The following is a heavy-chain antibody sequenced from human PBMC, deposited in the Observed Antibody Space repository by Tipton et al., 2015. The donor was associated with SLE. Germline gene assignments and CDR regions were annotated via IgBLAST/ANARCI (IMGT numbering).Heavy chain of an antibody. V-gene: IGHV3-48*01. CDR2: ISSSSSTI. Sequence: SLRLSCAASGFTFSSYSMNWVRQAPGKGLEWVSYISSSSSTIYYADSVKGRFTISRDNAKNSLYLQMNSLRAEDTAVYYCASGPDDYGDCWGQGTLVTVSS. CDR1: GFTFSSYS. CDR3: ASGPDDYGDC. J-gene: IGHJ4*02.